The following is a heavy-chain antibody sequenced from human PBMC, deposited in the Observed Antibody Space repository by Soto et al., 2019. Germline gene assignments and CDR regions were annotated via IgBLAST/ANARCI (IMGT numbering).Heavy chain of an antibody. CDR2: ISYDGSNK. CDR1: GFTFSSYG. CDR3: AKSIVVVPAATVGNYYYYGMDV. Sequence: GGSLRLSCAASGFTFSSYGMHWVRQAPGKGLEWVAVISYDGSNKYYADSVKGRFTISRDNSKNTLYLQMNSLRAEDTAVYYCAKSIVVVPAATVGNYYYYGMDVWGQGTTVTVSS. V-gene: IGHV3-30*18. J-gene: IGHJ6*02. D-gene: IGHD2-2*01.